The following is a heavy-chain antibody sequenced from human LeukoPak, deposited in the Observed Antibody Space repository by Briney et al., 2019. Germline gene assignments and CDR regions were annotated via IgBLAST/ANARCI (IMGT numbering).Heavy chain of an antibody. CDR3: ARAGSSSWPHYYYYMDV. D-gene: IGHD6-13*01. CDR1: GGSISSSSYY. V-gene: IGHV4-39*07. Sequence: SETLSLTCTVSGGSISSSSYYWGWIRQPPGKGLEWIGSIYYSGSTYYNPSLKSRVTILVDTSKNQFSLKLSSVTAAYAAVYYCARAGSSSWPHYYYYMDVWGKGTTVTISS. J-gene: IGHJ6*03. CDR2: IYYSGST.